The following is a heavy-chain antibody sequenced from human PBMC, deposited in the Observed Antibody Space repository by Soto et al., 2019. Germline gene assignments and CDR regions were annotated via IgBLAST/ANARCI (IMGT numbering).Heavy chain of an antibody. CDR2: IYYSGST. V-gene: IGHV4-31*02. CDR3: ARGQASYYYDSSGYAYFDY. CDR1: GGSISSGGYY. D-gene: IGHD3-22*01. J-gene: IGHJ4*02. Sequence: SETLSLTCTVSGGSISSGGYYWSWIRQHPGKGLEWIGYIYYSGSTYYNPSLKSRVTISVDTSKNQFSLKLSSVTAADTAVYYCARGQASYYYDSSGYAYFDYWGQGTLVTVSS.